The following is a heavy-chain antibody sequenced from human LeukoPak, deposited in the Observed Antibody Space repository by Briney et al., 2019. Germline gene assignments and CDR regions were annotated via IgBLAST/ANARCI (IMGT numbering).Heavy chain of an antibody. D-gene: IGHD3-9*01. CDR3: ATDIATGYSPRDY. Sequence: ASVKVSCKVSGYTLTELSMHWVRQAPGEGLEWMGGFDPEDGETIYAQKFQGRVTMTEDTSTDTAYMELSSLRSEDTAVYYCATDIATGYSPRDYWGQGTLVTVSS. J-gene: IGHJ4*02. V-gene: IGHV1-24*01. CDR1: GYTLTELS. CDR2: FDPEDGET.